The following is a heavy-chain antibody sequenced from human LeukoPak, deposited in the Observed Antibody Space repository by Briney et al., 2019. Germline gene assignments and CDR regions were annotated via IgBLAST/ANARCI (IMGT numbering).Heavy chain of an antibody. CDR3: TFNLGSGSYAFDI. V-gene: IGHV4-39*07. CDR1: GGSISSSSYY. D-gene: IGHD3-10*01. Sequence: KTSETLSLTCTVSGGSISSSSYYWGWIRQPPGKGLEWIGIIFYSGSTYYNPSLKSRVTISEDTSKHQFSLKLSSVTAADTAVYYCTFNLGSGSYAFDIWGQGTLVTVSS. J-gene: IGHJ3*02. CDR2: IFYSGST.